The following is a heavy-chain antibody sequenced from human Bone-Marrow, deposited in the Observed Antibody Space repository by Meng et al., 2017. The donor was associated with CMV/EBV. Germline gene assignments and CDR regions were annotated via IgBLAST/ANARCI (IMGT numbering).Heavy chain of an antibody. V-gene: IGHV3-48*03. J-gene: IGHJ6*02. CDR2: ISSSGSTI. CDR3: AIHCSSTSCNYYYYGMDV. Sequence: VGSLRLSCAASGFTFSSYEMNWVRQAPGKGLEWVSYISSSGSTIYYADSVKGRFTISRDNAKNSLYLQMNSRRAEDTAVYYCAIHCSSTSCNYYYYGMDVWGQGTTVTVSS. D-gene: IGHD2-2*01. CDR1: GFTFSSYE.